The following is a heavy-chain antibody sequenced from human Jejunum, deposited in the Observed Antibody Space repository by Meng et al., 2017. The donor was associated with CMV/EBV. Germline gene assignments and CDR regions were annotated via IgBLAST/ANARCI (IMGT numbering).Heavy chain of an antibody. J-gene: IGHJ6*02. Sequence: DFAMHWVRQVPGKGLEWVSSISWNSDRIDYAGPVKGRFTMSRDNAENSVYVEMNSLRAEDTAVYYCARVVDNGGFWSGYRVSGMDVWGQGTAVTVSS. CDR1: DFA. CDR2: ISWNSDRI. D-gene: IGHD3-3*01. CDR3: ARVVDNGGFWSGYRVSGMDV. V-gene: IGHV3-9*01.